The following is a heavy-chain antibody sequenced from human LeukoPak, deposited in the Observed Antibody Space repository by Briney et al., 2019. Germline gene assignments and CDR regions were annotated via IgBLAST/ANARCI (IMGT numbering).Heavy chain of an antibody. CDR2: ISYDGSNK. CDR1: GFTFSSYG. D-gene: IGHD4-17*01. J-gene: IGHJ4*02. V-gene: IGHV3-30*18. Sequence: PGGSLRLSCAASGFTFSSYGMPWVRQAPGKGLEWVAVISYDGSNKYYADSVKGRFTISRDNSKNTLYLQMNSLRAEDTAVYYCAKAYGDYGMDYWGQGTLVTVSS. CDR3: AKAYGDYGMDY.